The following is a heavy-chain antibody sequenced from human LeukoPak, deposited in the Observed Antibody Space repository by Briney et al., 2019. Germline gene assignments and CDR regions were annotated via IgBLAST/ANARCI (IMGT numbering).Heavy chain of an antibody. J-gene: IGHJ5*02. CDR2: IYTSGST. CDR1: GGSISIYS. CDR3: ARQGSSDWFDP. D-gene: IGHD6-6*01. V-gene: IGHV4-59*01. Sequence: SETLSLTCTVSGGSISIYSWTWIRQPPGKGLEWIGYIYTSGSTTYNPSLKSRVTISVDTPKNQFSLKLSSVTAADTAVYYCARQGSSDWFDPWGQGTLVTVSS.